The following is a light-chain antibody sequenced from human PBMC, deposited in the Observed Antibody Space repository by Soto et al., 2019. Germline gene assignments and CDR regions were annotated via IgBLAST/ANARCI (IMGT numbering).Light chain of an antibody. CDR3: SSYAASNNFYFV. Sequence: QCVRKHAPSGSXAPGDGGSIFCTGTSSDVGGYNYVSWYQQYPGRAPKLMIYEVTKRPSGVPDRFSGSKSGNTASLTVSGLQAEDEADYYCSSYAASNNFYFVFGGGTKVTVL. J-gene: IGLJ3*02. CDR2: EVT. CDR1: SSDVGGYNY. V-gene: IGLV2-8*01.